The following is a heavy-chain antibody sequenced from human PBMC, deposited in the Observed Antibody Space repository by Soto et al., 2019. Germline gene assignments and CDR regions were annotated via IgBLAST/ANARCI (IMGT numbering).Heavy chain of an antibody. CDR3: ARDAGIAVAGSVYYGMDV. CDR2: ISYDGSNK. V-gene: IGHV3-30-3*01. D-gene: IGHD6-19*01. J-gene: IGHJ6*02. CDR1: GFTFSSYA. Sequence: VQLLESGGGLVQPGGSLRLSCAASGFTFSSYAMHWVRQAPGKGLEWVAVISYDGSNKYYADSVKGRFTISRDNSKNTLYLQMNSLRAEDTAVYYCARDAGIAVAGSVYYGMDVWGQGTTVTVSS.